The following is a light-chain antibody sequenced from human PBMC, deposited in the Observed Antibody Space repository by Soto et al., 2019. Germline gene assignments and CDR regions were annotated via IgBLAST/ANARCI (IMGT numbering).Light chain of an antibody. J-gene: IGKJ1*01. Sequence: DIQLTQSPYTESASLEHTVTITCXASQSINGWLAWYQQKPGQAPNLLIYKASTLESGVPSRFSGSGSGTEFTLTVSSLQPDDFATYYCQLYDSYSRTFGQGTKVDI. CDR3: QLYDSYSRT. V-gene: IGKV1-5*03. CDR2: KAS. CDR1: QSINGW.